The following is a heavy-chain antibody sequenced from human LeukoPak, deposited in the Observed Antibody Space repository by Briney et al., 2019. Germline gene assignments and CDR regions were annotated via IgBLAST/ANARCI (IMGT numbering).Heavy chain of an antibody. CDR1: GFTFASYA. D-gene: IGHD3-10*01. Sequence: GGSLRLSCAASGFTFASYAMTWVRQAPGKGLEWVSAINSNGGSTCYADSVKGRFTISRDNSKNTQFLQMNSLRAEDTALYYCAKYLYTSGSFYDYWGQGTLVTVSS. J-gene: IGHJ4*02. CDR2: INSNGGST. V-gene: IGHV3-23*01. CDR3: AKYLYTSGSFYDY.